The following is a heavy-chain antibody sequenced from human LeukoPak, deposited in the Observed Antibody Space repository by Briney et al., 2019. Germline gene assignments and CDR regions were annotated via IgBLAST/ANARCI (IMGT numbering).Heavy chain of an antibody. Sequence: SGTLSLTCAVSGGSISSSNWWSWVRQPPGKGLEWIGEIYHSGSTYYNPSLKSRVTISVDTSKNQFSLKLSSVTAADTAVYYCASFARRFGELSGYLDYWGQGTLVTVSS. CDR3: ASFARRFGELSGYLDY. CDR2: IYHSGST. V-gene: IGHV4-4*02. J-gene: IGHJ4*02. CDR1: GGSISSSNW. D-gene: IGHD3-10*01.